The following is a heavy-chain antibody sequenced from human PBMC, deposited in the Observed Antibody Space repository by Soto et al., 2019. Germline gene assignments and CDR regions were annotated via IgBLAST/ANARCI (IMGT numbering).Heavy chain of an antibody. CDR3: AREGLTGTIGLYYYYGMDV. CDR1: GGSISSSSYY. Sequence: SETLSLTCTVSGGSISSSSYYWGWIRQPPGKGLEWIGSIYYSGSTYYNPSLKSRVTISVDTSKNQFSLKLSSVTAADTAVYYCAREGLTGTIGLYYYYGMDVWGQGTTVTVSS. V-gene: IGHV4-39*02. J-gene: IGHJ6*02. CDR2: IYYSGST. D-gene: IGHD1-7*01.